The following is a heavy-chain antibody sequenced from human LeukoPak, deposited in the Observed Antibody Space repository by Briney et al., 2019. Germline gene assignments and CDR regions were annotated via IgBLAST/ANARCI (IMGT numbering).Heavy chain of an antibody. CDR2: IQYDGSNE. D-gene: IGHD2-8*01. Sequence: GGSLRLSCAASGFTFSSYGMHWVRQAPGKGREWVAYIQYDGSNEQYADPVKGRFSISRDSSKNILYLQMNSLRAEDTAVYYCAKDRCSNGIGCYYYYMDVWGKGTTVTISS. CDR3: AKDRCSNGIGCYYYYMDV. V-gene: IGHV3-30*02. J-gene: IGHJ6*03. CDR1: GFTFSSYG.